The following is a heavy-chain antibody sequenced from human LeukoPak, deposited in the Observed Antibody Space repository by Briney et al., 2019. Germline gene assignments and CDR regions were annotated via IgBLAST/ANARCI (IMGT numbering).Heavy chain of an antibody. D-gene: IGHD1-26*01. CDR3: ARLYSGSYDY. J-gene: IGHJ4*02. Sequence: PSETLSLTCTVSGGSISSSSYYWGWIRQPPGKGLEWIGSIYYSGSTYYNPSLKSRVTISVDTSKNQFSLKLSSVTAADTAVYYCARLYSGSYDYWGQGTLVTVSS. V-gene: IGHV4-39*01. CDR2: IYYSGST. CDR1: GGSISSSSYY.